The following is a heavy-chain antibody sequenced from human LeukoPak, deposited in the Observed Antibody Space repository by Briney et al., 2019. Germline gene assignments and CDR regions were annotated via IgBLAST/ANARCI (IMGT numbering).Heavy chain of an antibody. V-gene: IGHV4-39*01. CDR2: IYYSAST. CDR3: HVVPAARGYAFDI. J-gene: IGHJ3*02. D-gene: IGHD2-2*01. Sequence: SETLSLTCTVSGGSISSSSYYWGWIRQPPGKGLEWIGSIYYSASTYYNPSLKSRVTISVDTSKNQFSLKLSSVTAADTAVYYCHVVPAARGYAFDIWGQGTMVTVFS. CDR1: GGSISSSSYY.